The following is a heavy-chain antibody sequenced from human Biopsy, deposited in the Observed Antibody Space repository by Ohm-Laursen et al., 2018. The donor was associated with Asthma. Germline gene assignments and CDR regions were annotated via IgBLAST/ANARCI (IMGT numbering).Heavy chain of an antibody. CDR2: ISYSGST. CDR1: GGSVSSGSYY. CDR3: ARVPTTLRYFDL. J-gene: IGHJ2*01. D-gene: IGHD2-15*01. Sequence: SETLSLTCTVSGGSVSSGSYYWSWIRQPPGKRLAWVSYISYSGSTDYNPSLKSRLTISMDTSKNQFSLKLSSVTAADTAVYYCARVPTTLRYFDLWGRGTLVTVSS. V-gene: IGHV4-61*01.